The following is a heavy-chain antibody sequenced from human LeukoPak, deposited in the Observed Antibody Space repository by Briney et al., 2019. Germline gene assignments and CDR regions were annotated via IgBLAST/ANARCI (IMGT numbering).Heavy chain of an antibody. CDR1: GFTFSSYG. D-gene: IGHD3-10*01. CDR3: TTESYYYGSGSYYTPLDY. Sequence: GGSLRLSCAASGFTFSSYGMHWVHQAPGKALEWVAFIRYDGSNKYYADSVKGRFTISRDNSKNTLYLQMNSLKTEDTAVYYCTTESYYYGSGSYYTPLDYWGQGTLVTVSS. J-gene: IGHJ4*02. V-gene: IGHV3-30*02. CDR2: IRYDGSNK.